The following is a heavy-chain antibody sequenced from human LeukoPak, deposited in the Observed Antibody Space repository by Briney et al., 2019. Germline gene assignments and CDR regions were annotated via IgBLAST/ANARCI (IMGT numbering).Heavy chain of an antibody. CDR2: INHSGST. V-gene: IGHV4-34*01. J-gene: IGHJ5*02. CDR3: ARGRGDQYYYDSSGYYRRLRGSFDP. D-gene: IGHD3-22*01. CDR1: SGSFSGYY. Sequence: ASETLSLTCAVYSGSFSGYYWSWIRQPPGKGLEWIGEINHSGSTNYNPSLKSRVTISVDTSKNQFSLKLSSVTAADTAVYYCARGRGDQYYYDSSGYYRRLRGSFDPWGQGTLVTVSS.